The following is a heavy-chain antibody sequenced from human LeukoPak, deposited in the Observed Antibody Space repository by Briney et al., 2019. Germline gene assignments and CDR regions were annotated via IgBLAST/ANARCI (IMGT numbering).Heavy chain of an antibody. V-gene: IGHV3-21*01. J-gene: IGHJ4*02. CDR3: ARDLTNYCSSTSCFDY. D-gene: IGHD2-2*01. Sequence: GGSLRLSCAASGFTFSSYAMNWVRQAPGKGLEWVSSISSSSSDIYYADSVKGRFTISRDNAENSLYLQMNSLRAEDTAVYYCARDLTNYCSSTSCFDYWGQGTLVTVSS. CDR2: ISSSSSDI. CDR1: GFTFSSYA.